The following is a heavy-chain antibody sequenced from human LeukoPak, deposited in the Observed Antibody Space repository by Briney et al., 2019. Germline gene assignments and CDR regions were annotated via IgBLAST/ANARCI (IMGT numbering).Heavy chain of an antibody. J-gene: IGHJ3*02. CDR2: MNPNSGNT. CDR1: GFAFTDYA. CDR3: ARRTLTTFGIVLNYDAFGI. V-gene: IGHV1-8*02. Sequence: ASVKVSCKTSGFAFTDYAISWVRQAPGQGLEWMGWMNPNSGNTGYAQKFQGRVTMTRNTPISTAYMELSSLRSEDTAVYYCARRTLTTFGIVLNYDAFGIWGQGTMVTVSS. D-gene: IGHD3-10*02.